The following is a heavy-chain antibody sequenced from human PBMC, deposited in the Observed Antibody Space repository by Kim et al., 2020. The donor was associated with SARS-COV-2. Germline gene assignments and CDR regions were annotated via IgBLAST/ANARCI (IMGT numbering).Heavy chain of an antibody. Sequence: GGSLRLSCAASGFTFNTYWMTWVRQVPGKGLEWVANIGQDGSQKNYLDSVRGRFTISRDNARNSLYLQMNSLRAEDTAVYHCLRGGGSYGYWGQGTLVTV. D-gene: IGHD1-26*01. CDR2: IGQDGSQK. V-gene: IGHV3-7*01. J-gene: IGHJ4*02. CDR3: LRGGGSYGY. CDR1: GFTFNTYW.